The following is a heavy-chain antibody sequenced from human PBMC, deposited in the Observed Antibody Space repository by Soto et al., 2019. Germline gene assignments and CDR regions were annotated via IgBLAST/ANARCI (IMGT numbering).Heavy chain of an antibody. D-gene: IGHD5-18*01. Sequence: SETLSLTCTVSGGSISSYYWSWIRQPPGKGLEWIGYIYYIGSTNYNPSLKSRVTISVDTSKNQFSLKLSSVTAADTAVYYCARYSYGTRYWFDPWGQGTLVTVSS. CDR1: GGSISSYY. CDR2: IYYIGST. J-gene: IGHJ5*02. CDR3: ARYSYGTRYWFDP. V-gene: IGHV4-59*01.